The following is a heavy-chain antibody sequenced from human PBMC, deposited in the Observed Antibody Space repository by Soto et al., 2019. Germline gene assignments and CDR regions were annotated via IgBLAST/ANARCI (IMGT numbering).Heavy chain of an antibody. CDR3: ARDMVRGGGYYYYGMDV. V-gene: IGHV3-11*05. J-gene: IGHJ6*02. Sequence: PGGSLRLSWAASGFTISDYCMSWILQAPGKGLEWVSYISSSSSYTNYADSVKGRFTISRDNAKNSLYLQMNSLRAEDTAVYYCARDMVRGGGYYYYGMDVWGQGTTVTVSS. CDR2: ISSSSSYT. CDR1: GFTISDYC. D-gene: IGHD3-10*01.